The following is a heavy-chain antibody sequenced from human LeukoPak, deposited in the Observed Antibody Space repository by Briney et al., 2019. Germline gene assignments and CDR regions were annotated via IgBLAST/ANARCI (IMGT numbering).Heavy chain of an antibody. V-gene: IGHV3-23*01. Sequence: GGSLRLSCAASGFTFSSYAMSWVRQAPGKGLEWVSAISGSGGSTYYADSVKGRFTISRDNSKNTLYLQMNSLRAEDTAVYHCAKSISSWYGYFDYWGQGTLVTVSS. CDR3: AKSISSWYGYFDY. J-gene: IGHJ4*02. D-gene: IGHD6-13*01. CDR2: ISGSGGST. CDR1: GFTFSSYA.